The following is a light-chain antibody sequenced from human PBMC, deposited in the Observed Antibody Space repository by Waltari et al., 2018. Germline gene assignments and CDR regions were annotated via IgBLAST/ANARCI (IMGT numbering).Light chain of an antibody. J-gene: IGKJ4*01. Sequence: EIVMTQSPATLSVSPGERATLSCRASHSVSSNLAWYQQKPGQAPRLLIYGASTRATGIPARFSGSGSGTEFTLTISSLQPEDFAVYYCQQYNNWPPVFGGGTKVEIK. CDR3: QQYNNWPPV. CDR2: GAS. V-gene: IGKV3-15*01. CDR1: HSVSSN.